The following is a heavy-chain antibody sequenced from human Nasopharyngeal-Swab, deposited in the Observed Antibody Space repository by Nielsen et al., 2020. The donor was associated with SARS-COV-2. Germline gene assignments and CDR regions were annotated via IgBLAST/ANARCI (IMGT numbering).Heavy chain of an antibody. J-gene: IGHJ3*02. CDR3: ASCYYDFWSGYPSAFDI. CDR2: MNPNSGNT. V-gene: IGHV1-8*01. D-gene: IGHD3-3*01. Sequence: WVRQAPGQGLEWMGWMNPNSGNTGYAQKFQGRVTMTRNTSISTAYMELSSLRSEDTAVYYCASCYYDFWSGYPSAFDIWGQGTMVTVSS.